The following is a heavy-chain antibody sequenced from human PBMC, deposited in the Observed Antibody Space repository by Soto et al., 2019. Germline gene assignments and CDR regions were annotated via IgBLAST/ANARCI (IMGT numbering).Heavy chain of an antibody. D-gene: IGHD2-8*01. CDR2: IYYSGST. V-gene: IGHV4-59*01. Sequence: SETLSVTCTVSGGTIISYYWSWIRQPPGKGLEWIGYIYYSGSTNYNPSLKSRVTISVDTSKNQFSLKLSSVTAADTAVYYCAKEGRSSKYCTNDVCYFGFFDYWGQGTLVTVSS. CDR3: AKEGRSSKYCTNDVCYFGFFDY. J-gene: IGHJ4*02. CDR1: GGTIISYY.